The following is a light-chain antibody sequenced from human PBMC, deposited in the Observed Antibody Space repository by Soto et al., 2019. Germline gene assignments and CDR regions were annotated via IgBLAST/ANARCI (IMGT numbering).Light chain of an antibody. CDR3: QQCGSSPPMYT. Sequence: EIVLTQSPGTLSLSPGERVTLSCRASQSVSSNYLAWYQQKPGQAPRLLIYGASNRATGIPDRFSGTASGADFTLAISRLEPEDFAVYYCQQCGSSPPMYTFGQGTKLEIK. V-gene: IGKV3-20*01. J-gene: IGKJ2*01. CDR1: QSVSSNY. CDR2: GAS.